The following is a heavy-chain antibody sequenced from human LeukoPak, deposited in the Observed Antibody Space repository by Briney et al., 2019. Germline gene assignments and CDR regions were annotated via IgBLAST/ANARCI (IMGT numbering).Heavy chain of an antibody. CDR1: GFIFSSYW. V-gene: IGHV3-7*01. CDR3: ARDLCWGCFDD. Sequence: GGSLRLSCAASGFIFSSYWMAWVRQAPGKGLEWVANIKEDGSDKNYVDSVKGRFTISRDNAKNSLYLQMNSLRAEDTAVYYCARDLCWGCFDDWGQGNLVTVSS. J-gene: IGHJ4*02. D-gene: IGHD3-10*02. CDR2: IKEDGSDK.